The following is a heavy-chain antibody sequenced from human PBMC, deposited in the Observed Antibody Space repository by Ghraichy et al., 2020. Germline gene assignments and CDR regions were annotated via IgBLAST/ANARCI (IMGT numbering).Heavy chain of an antibody. J-gene: IGHJ4*02. V-gene: IGHV3-23*01. CDR1: GFTFSSYA. CDR3: ARDPNGSGPDFDH. CDR2: ITAGGFTT. D-gene: IGHD3-10*01. Sequence: GGSLRLSCAASGFTFSSYAMNWVRRAPGKGLEWVSLITAGGFTTYYADSVKGRFTISRDNSKNTLYLQMNSRRAEDTAVYYCARDPNGSGPDFDHWGQGTLVTVSS.